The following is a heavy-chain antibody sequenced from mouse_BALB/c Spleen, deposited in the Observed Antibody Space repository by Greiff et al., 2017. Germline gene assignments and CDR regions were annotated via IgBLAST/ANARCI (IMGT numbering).Heavy chain of an antibody. V-gene: IGHV2-9*02. D-gene: IGHD1-1*02. Sequence: VKLVESGPGLVAPSQSLSITCTVSGFSLTSYGVHWVRQPPGKGLEWLGVIWAGGSTNYNSALMSRLSTSKDNSKSQVFLKMNSLQTDDTAMYYCARDHGLYAMDYWGQGTSVTVSS. J-gene: IGHJ4*01. CDR2: IWAGGST. CDR1: GFSLTSYG. CDR3: ARDHGLYAMDY.